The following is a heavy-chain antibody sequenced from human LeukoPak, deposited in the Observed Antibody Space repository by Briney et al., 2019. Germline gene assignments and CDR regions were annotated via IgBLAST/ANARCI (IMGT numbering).Heavy chain of an antibody. D-gene: IGHD2/OR15-2a*01. Sequence: PGGSLRLSCAASGFTFSSYWLSWVRQAPGKGLECVANIKQDGSEKYYVDSEKGRFTISRDNAKNSLYLQMNSLRAEDTAVYYCAKDRSTTVSNTLGYFDYWGQGTLVTVSS. CDR2: IKQDGSEK. J-gene: IGHJ4*02. CDR3: AKDRSTTVSNTLGYFDY. CDR1: GFTFSSYW. V-gene: IGHV3-7*03.